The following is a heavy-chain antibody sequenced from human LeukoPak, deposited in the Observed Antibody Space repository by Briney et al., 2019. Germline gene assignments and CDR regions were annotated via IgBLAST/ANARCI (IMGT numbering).Heavy chain of an antibody. CDR1: GFTFSDYY. V-gene: IGHV3-11*06. Sequence: GGSLRLSCAASGFTFSDYYMSWIRQAPGKGLGWVSYISSSSSYTNYADSVKGRFTISRDNAKNSLYLQMNSLRAEGTAVYYCARASPYASYDYWGQGTLVTVSS. J-gene: IGHJ4*02. D-gene: IGHD3-16*01. CDR3: ARASPYASYDY. CDR2: ISSSSSYT.